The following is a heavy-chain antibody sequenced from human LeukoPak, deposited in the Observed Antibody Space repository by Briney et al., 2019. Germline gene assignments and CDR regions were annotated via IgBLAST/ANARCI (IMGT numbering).Heavy chain of an antibody. V-gene: IGHV1-2*02. J-gene: IGHJ4*02. D-gene: IGHD4-17*01. Sequence: ASVKVSCKASGYTFTGYYIHWVRQAPGQGLEWMGWINPNSGGTSYAQKFQGRVTMTRDTSISTAYMELRRLRSDDSAVYSCARGDYGDYLGYYFDYWGQGTLVTVPS. CDR3: ARGDYGDYLGYYFDY. CDR2: INPNSGGT. CDR1: GYTFTGYY.